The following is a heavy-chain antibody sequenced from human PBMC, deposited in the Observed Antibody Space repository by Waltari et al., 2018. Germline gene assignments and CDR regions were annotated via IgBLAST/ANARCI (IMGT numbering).Heavy chain of an antibody. CDR1: GFSLSTSGVG. D-gene: IGHD5-12*01. J-gene: IGHJ4*02. CDR3: ARGRQDSGYGFDY. Sequence: QITLKESGPTLVKPTQTLTLTCTFYGFSLSTSGVGVGWIRQPPGKALEWLALLYGNDDKRYRPSLKSRVTITRNTSISTAYMELSSLRSEDTAVYYCARGRQDSGYGFDYWGQGTLVTVSS. V-gene: IGHV2-5*01. CDR2: LYGNDDK.